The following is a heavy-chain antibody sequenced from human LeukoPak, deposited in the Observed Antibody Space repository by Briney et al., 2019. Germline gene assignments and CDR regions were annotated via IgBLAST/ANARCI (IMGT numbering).Heavy chain of an antibody. D-gene: IGHD3-10*01. CDR2: ISYDGSNK. Sequence: GGSLRLSCAASGFTFSSYAMHWVRQAPGKGLEWVAVISYDGSNKYYADSVKGRFTISRDNSKNTLYLQMNSLRAEDTAVYYCARGGVLLWFGETHKGVDYWGQGTLVTASS. V-gene: IGHV3-30-3*01. J-gene: IGHJ4*02. CDR1: GFTFSSYA. CDR3: ARGGVLLWFGETHKGVDY.